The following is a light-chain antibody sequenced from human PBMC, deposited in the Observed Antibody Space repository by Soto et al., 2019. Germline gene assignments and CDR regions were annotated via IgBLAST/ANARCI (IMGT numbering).Light chain of an antibody. V-gene: IGLV2-14*01. CDR1: SSDVGGYNY. Sequence: QSALTQPASVSGSPGQSIAISCTGTSSDVGGYNYVSWYQQHPGKAPKLMIYGVSNRPSGVSSRFSGSKSGNTASLTISGLQTEDEADYSCSSYTSSNSVVFGGGTQLTVL. CDR2: GVS. CDR3: SSYTSSNSVV. J-gene: IGLJ2*01.